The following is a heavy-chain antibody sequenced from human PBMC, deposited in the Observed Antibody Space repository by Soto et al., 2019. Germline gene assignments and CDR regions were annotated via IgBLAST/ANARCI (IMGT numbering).Heavy chain of an antibody. Sequence: SVKVSCKASGGTFSSYAISWVREAPGQGLEWMGGIIPIFGTANYAQKFQGRVTITADKSTSTAYMELSSLRSEDTAVYYCARGGSPGLGDDHYYYYGMDVWGQGTTVTVSS. CDR1: GGTFSSYA. V-gene: IGHV1-69*06. CDR2: IIPIFGTA. D-gene: IGHD1-26*01. J-gene: IGHJ6*02. CDR3: ARGGSPGLGDDHYYYYGMDV.